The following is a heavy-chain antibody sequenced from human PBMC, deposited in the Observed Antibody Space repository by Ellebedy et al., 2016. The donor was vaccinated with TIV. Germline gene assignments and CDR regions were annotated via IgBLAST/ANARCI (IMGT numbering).Heavy chain of an antibody. V-gene: IGHV4-59*08. CDR1: AGSISSFS. Sequence: MPSETLSLTCSCTVSAGSISSFSWSWIRQPPGKRLEWIGYIHYSGTTNYNPSLKSRVTISEDTSKNLLFLNLTSVTAADTAVYYCARHHPPVGGSWSGYHTLFDYWGQGAPVTVSS. J-gene: IGHJ4*02. CDR2: IHYSGTT. CDR3: ARHHPPVGGSWSGYHTLFDY. D-gene: IGHD3-3*01.